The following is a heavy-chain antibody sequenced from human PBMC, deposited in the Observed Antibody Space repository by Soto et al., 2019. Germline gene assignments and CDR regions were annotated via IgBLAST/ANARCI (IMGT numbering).Heavy chain of an antibody. V-gene: IGHV3-30-3*01. CDR3: ARHIQTTGFDY. Sequence: QIQLVESGGGVVRPGRSLRLSCATSGFTFSRFVMHWVRQAPGKGLEWVAVVSFDGSNIYYADSVKGRFTISRDNSNNTLFLQMTRLRIEATAVYYCARHIQTTGFDYWGQGTLVTVSS. D-gene: IGHD4-17*01. CDR1: GFTFSRFV. CDR2: VSFDGSNI. J-gene: IGHJ4*02.